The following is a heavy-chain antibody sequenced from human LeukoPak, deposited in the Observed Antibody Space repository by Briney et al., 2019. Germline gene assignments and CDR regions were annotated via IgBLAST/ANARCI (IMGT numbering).Heavy chain of an antibody. D-gene: IGHD2-21*02. CDR1: GGTFSSYA. Sequence: SVKVSCKASGGTFSSYAISWVRQAPGQGLEWMGGIIPIFGTANYAQKFQGRVTITADESTSTAYMELSSLRSEDTAVYYCATRSDLAYCGGDCYSVYDAFDIWGQGTMVTVSS. CDR2: IIPIFGTA. CDR3: ATRSDLAYCGGDCYSVYDAFDI. J-gene: IGHJ3*02. V-gene: IGHV1-69*01.